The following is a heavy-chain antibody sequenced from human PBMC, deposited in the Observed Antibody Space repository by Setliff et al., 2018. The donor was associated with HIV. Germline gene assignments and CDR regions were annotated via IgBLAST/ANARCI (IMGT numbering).Heavy chain of an antibody. J-gene: IGHJ3*01. Sequence: PSETLSLTCSVSGSSISSNSYWWAWIRQPPGKGLEYIGTIYHRGGTFNNQSLKSRVVMSVDTSKNQFSLKLTSVTAADTATYYCARDTGVNVAPDGRGYHTFDFWGRGTMVTVSS. CDR2: IYHRGGT. D-gene: IGHD2-8*02. V-gene: IGHV4-38-2*02. CDR1: GSSISSNSY. CDR3: ARDTGVNVAPDGRGYHTFDF.